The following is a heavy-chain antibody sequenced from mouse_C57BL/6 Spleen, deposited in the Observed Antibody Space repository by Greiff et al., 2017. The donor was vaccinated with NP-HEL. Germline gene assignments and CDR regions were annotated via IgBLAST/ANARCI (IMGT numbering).Heavy chain of an antibody. CDR3: TFYSNYGYAMDY. CDR1: GYTFTDYE. V-gene: IGHV1-15*01. CDR2: IDPETGGT. Sequence: QVQLQQSGAELVRPGASVTLSCKASGYTFTDYEMHWVKQTPVHGLEWIGAIDPETGGTAYNQKFKGKAILTADKSSSTAYMELRSLTSEDSAVYYCTFYSNYGYAMDYWGQGTSVTVSS. D-gene: IGHD2-5*01. J-gene: IGHJ4*01.